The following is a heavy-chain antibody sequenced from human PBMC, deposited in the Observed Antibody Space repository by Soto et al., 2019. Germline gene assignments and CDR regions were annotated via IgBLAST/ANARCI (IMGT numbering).Heavy chain of an antibody. Sequence: ASVKVSCKASGYTFTSYDLNWVRQATGQGLEWMGWMNPNSGNTGYAQNFQGRVTMTRNTSISTAYMELSSLRSEDTAVYYCAADTQYFDSSGNYRYYFDPWGQGTLVTVSS. CDR3: AADTQYFDSSGNYRYYFDP. CDR2: MNPNSGNT. D-gene: IGHD3-22*01. J-gene: IGHJ5*02. CDR1: GYTFTSYD. V-gene: IGHV1-8*01.